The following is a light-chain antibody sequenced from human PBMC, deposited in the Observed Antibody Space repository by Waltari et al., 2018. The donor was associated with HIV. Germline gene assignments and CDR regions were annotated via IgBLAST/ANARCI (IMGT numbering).Light chain of an antibody. CDR2: GST. J-gene: IGLJ3*02. Sequence: SSELTQDPFVSVAPGQTARITCQGDILRFYYGSWYQQRPGQAPRLVSYGSTNRPSGIPDRFSGSTSGNTMSLTISATQAEDEGDFFCSSRDTTGKFWVFGSGTKLTV. V-gene: IGLV3-19*01. CDR1: ILRFYY. CDR3: SSRDTTGKFWV.